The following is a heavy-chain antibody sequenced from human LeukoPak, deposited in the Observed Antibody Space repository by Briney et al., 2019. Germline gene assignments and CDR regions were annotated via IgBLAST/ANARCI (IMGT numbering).Heavy chain of an antibody. V-gene: IGHV4-59*08. CDR2: IYYSGST. CDR1: GGSISRNY. Sequence: SETLSLTCTVSGGSISRNYWSWIRQPPGKGLEWIGYIYYSGSTYYNPSLKSRVTISVDTSKNQFSLKLSSVTAADTAVYYCARPGGIMEDYWGQGTLVTVSS. D-gene: IGHD1-26*01. CDR3: ARPGGIMEDY. J-gene: IGHJ4*02.